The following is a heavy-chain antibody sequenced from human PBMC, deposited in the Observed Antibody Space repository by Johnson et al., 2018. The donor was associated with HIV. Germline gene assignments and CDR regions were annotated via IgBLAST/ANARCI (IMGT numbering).Heavy chain of an antibody. CDR1: GFTFSDYY. J-gene: IGHJ3*02. Sequence: VQLVESGGGLVKPGGSLRLSCAASGFTFSDYYMSWIRQAPGKGLEWVSYISSSGSTIYYADSVKGRFTISRDNSKGTLYLQMDGLRPEDTAVYYCARVVSSLTSPPDIWGQGTMVTVSS. D-gene: IGHD6-6*01. CDR2: ISSSGSTI. CDR3: ARVVSSLTSPPDI. V-gene: IGHV3-11*04.